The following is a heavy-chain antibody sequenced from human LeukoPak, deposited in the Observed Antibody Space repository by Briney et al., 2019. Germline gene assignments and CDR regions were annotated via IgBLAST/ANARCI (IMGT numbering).Heavy chain of an antibody. V-gene: IGHV3-74*01. J-gene: IGHJ4*02. CDR3: ARGQLRTPTDC. CDR1: GFTLTTYA. Sequence: GGSLSLFCAASGFTLTTYAMYWVRQAPGKGLVWVSRLTADGSSTIYADSVMGRFTVSRDIAKNTLYLEMNSLRAEDTSVYYCARGQLRTPTDCWGQGTLVTVSS. D-gene: IGHD4-23*01. CDR2: LTADGSST.